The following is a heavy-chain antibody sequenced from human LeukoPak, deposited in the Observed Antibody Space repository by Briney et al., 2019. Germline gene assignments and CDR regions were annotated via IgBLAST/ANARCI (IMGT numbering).Heavy chain of an antibody. J-gene: IGHJ4*02. Sequence: SVKVSCKASGGTFKSYAISWVRQAPGQGLEWMGRIIPILGIANYAQKFQGRVTITADKSTSTAYMELSSLRSEDTAVYYCARDSDLGHIVYWGQGTLVTVSS. V-gene: IGHV1-69*04. CDR2: IIPILGIA. CDR1: GGTFKSYA. CDR3: ARDSDLGHIVY. D-gene: IGHD7-27*01.